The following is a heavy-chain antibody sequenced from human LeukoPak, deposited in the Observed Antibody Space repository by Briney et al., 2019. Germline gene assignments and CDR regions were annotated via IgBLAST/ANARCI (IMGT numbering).Heavy chain of an antibody. CDR1: GGSISSYY. J-gene: IGHJ6*02. CDR3: ARDLKSSGWYGYYYYGMDV. CDR2: IYYSGST. Sequence: SETLSLTCTVSGGSISSYYWSWIRQPPGKGLEWIGYIYYSGSTNYNPSLKSRVTIPVDTSKNQFSLKLSSVTAADTAVYYCARDLKSSGWYGYYYYGMDVWGQGTSVTVSS. V-gene: IGHV4-59*01. D-gene: IGHD6-19*01.